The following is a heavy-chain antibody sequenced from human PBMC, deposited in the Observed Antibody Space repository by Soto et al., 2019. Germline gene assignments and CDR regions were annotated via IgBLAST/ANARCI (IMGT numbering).Heavy chain of an antibody. Sequence: SETLSLTCTVSGGSLSSYYWSWIRQPPGKGLEWIGYIYYSGSTNYNPSLKSRVTISVDTSKNQFSLKLSSVTAADTAVYYCARSYYDILTGYYIFDYWGQGTLVPVSS. J-gene: IGHJ4*02. D-gene: IGHD3-9*01. CDR1: GGSLSSYY. CDR3: ARSYYDILTGYYIFDY. CDR2: IYYSGST. V-gene: IGHV4-59*01.